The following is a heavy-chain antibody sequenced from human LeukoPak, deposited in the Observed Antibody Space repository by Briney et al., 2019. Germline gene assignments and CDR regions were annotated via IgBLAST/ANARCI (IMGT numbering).Heavy chain of an antibody. CDR1: GFTFSSYS. Sequence: GGSMGLSCAASGFTFSSYSMNWVRQAPGKGLEWVSSISYSSSYIYYADSVQGRFTISRDNAKNSLYLQMNSLRAEDTAVYFCASDWEWLGLWGQGTLVTVSS. J-gene: IGHJ4*02. V-gene: IGHV3-21*06. CDR3: ASDWEWLGL. D-gene: IGHD6-19*01. CDR2: ISYSSSYI.